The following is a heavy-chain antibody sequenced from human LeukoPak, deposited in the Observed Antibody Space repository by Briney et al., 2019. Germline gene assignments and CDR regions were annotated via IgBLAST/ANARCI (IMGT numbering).Heavy chain of an antibody. CDR3: ARDQGYCSGGSCYSHAFDI. CDR2: INPNSGGT. D-gene: IGHD2-15*01. CDR1: GYTFTGYY. Sequence: ASVTVSCKASGYTFTGYYMHWVRQAPGQGLEWMGWINPNSGGTNYAQKFQGRVTMTRDTSISTAYMELSRLRSDDTAVYYCARDQGYCSGGSCYSHAFDIWGQGTMVTVSS. J-gene: IGHJ3*02. V-gene: IGHV1-2*02.